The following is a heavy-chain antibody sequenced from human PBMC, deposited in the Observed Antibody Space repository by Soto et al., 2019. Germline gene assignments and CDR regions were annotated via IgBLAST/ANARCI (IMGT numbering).Heavy chain of an antibody. CDR2: IWYDGSNK. CDR1: GVTFSSYG. CDR3: ARADSLGSHYYYCMDV. V-gene: IGHV3-33*01. D-gene: IGHD3-22*01. J-gene: IGHJ6*02. Sequence: QVQLVESGGGVVQPGRSLRLSCAASGVTFSSYGMHWVRQAPGKGLEWVAVIWYDGSNKYYADSVKGRFTISRDNSKNALYLQMNSLRAEDTAVYYCARADSLGSHYYYCMDVWGQGTTVTVSS.